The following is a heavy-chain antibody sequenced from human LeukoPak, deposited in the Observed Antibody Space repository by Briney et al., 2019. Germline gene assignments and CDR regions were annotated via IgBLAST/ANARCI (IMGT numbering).Heavy chain of an antibody. J-gene: IGHJ6*02. CDR2: ISNSSSTM. CDR1: GFTFSTFS. CDR3: AREWNPSYYNYGVDV. Sequence: PGGSLRLSCAASGFTFSTFSMNSVRQAPGKGQEWDSYISNSSSTMDYADSVKGRFTISRDNAKNSLYLQMNSLRDEDTAVYYCAREWNPSYYNYGVDVWGQGTTVTVSS. V-gene: IGHV3-48*02. D-gene: IGHD1-1*01.